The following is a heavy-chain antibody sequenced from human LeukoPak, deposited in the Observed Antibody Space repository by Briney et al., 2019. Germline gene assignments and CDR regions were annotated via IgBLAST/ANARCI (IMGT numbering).Heavy chain of an antibody. J-gene: IGHJ4*02. D-gene: IGHD3-9*01. Sequence: SGGSLRLSCAASGFTCSSYWMSWVRQAPGKGLEWVANIKQDGSEKYYVDSVKGRFTISRDNAKNSLYLQMNSLRAEDTAVYYCARDQESVLRYFDWLLYPGDCWGQGTLVTVSS. CDR2: IKQDGSEK. CDR1: GFTCSSYW. CDR3: ARDQESVLRYFDWLLYPGDC. V-gene: IGHV3-7*01.